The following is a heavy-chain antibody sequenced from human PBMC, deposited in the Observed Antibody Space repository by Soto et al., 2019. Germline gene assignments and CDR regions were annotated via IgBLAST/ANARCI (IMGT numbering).Heavy chain of an antibody. CDR3: ARCPQPPDTADPYAVDV. Sequence: QVQLVQSGTEVKKPGASVKVSCKASGGTFSRSGFHWVRQAPGQGLEWMGMILPSVDTTNYAQKFQARVKISADQFTSTVYMELRSLRSEDTAVYYCARCPQPPDTADPYAVDVWGQGTRVIVSS. V-gene: IGHV1-69*18. J-gene: IGHJ6*02. D-gene: IGHD5-18*01. CDR2: ILPSVDTT. CDR1: GGTFSRSG.